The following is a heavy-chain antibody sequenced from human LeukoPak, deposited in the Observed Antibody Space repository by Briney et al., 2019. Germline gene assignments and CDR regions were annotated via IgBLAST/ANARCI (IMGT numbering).Heavy chain of an antibody. CDR1: GGSISSGGYY. CDR3: ARASDFWSGHNWFDP. J-gene: IGHJ5*02. V-gene: IGHV4-31*03. CDR2: IYYSGST. Sequence: PSETLSLNCTVSGGSISSGGYYWSWIRQHPGKGLEWIGYIYYSGSTYYNPSLKSRVTISVDTSKNQFSLKLSSLTAADTAVYYCARASDFWSGHNWFDPWGQGTLVTVSS. D-gene: IGHD3-3*01.